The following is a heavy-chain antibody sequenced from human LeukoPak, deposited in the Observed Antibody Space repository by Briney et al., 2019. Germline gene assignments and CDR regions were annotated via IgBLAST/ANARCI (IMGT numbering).Heavy chain of an antibody. J-gene: IGHJ4*02. CDR2: IIPIFGTA. V-gene: IGHV1-69*13. CDR1: GGTFSSYA. Sequence: SVKVSCKASGGTFSSYAISWVRQAPGQGLEWMGGIIPIFGTANYAQKFQGRVTITADESTGTAYMELSSLRSEDTAVYYCARERGGGYSGYDSFLFDYWGQGTLVTVSS. D-gene: IGHD5-12*01. CDR3: ARERGGGYSGYDSFLFDY.